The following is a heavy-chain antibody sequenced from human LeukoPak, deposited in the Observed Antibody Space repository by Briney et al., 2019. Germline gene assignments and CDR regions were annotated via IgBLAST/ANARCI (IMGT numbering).Heavy chain of an antibody. CDR3: ARGPYSSSWLREGFDY. V-gene: IGHV3-23*01. CDR1: GFTFSSYS. Sequence: AGGSLRLSCAASGFTFSSYSMNWVRQAPGKGLKWITAIGAAGESTYYADSVKGRITISRDNPKSTLYLQVNSLRDEDTAVYYCARGPYSSSWLREGFDYWGRGTLVTVSS. D-gene: IGHD6-13*01. J-gene: IGHJ4*02. CDR2: IGAAGEST.